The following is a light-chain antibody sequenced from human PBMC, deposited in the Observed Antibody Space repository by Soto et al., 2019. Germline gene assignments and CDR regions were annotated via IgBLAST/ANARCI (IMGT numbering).Light chain of an antibody. CDR1: QSVKTF. V-gene: IGKV3-11*01. Sequence: EIVSTQPPATLSLSPGXRATLSCRASQSVKTFLVWYQQRPGQAPRLLIHDASHRAAGIPARFSGSGFGTDFTLTISSLEPDYAAVYHCPQSTNLPPITFLQGTR. J-gene: IGKJ5*01. CDR3: PQSTNLPPIT. CDR2: DAS.